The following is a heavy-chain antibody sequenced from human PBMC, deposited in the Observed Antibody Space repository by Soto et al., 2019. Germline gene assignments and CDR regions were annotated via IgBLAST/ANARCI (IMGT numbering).Heavy chain of an antibody. J-gene: IGHJ6*02. Sequence: RASVKVSCKASGYTFTSYYMHWVRQAPGQGLEWMGIINPSGGSTSYAQKFQGRVTMTRDTSTSTVYMELSSLRSEDTAVYYCAREEAYGSRDYYYYYGMDVWGQGTTVTVSS. V-gene: IGHV1-46*01. CDR2: INPSGGST. CDR1: GYTFTSYY. CDR3: AREEAYGSRDYYYYYGMDV. D-gene: IGHD3-10*01.